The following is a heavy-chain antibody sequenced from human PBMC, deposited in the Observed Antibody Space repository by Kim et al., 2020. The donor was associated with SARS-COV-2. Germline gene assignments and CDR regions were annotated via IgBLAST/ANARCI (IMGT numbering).Heavy chain of an antibody. Sequence: SVKVSCKASGGTFSSYAISWVRQAPGQGLEWMGGIIPIFGTANYAQKFQGRVTITADESTSTAYMELSSLRSEDTAVYYCARDSIAVAGTGGDYYYYYGMDVWGQGTTVTVSS. D-gene: IGHD6-19*01. CDR1: GGTFSSYA. CDR3: ARDSIAVAGTGGDYYYYYGMDV. CDR2: IIPIFGTA. J-gene: IGHJ6*02. V-gene: IGHV1-69*13.